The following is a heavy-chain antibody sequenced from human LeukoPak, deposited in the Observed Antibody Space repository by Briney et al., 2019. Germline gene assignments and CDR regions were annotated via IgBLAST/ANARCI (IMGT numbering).Heavy chain of an antibody. CDR2: INPSGGST. D-gene: IGHD5-18*01. CDR1: GYTFTSYY. V-gene: IGHV1-46*01. J-gene: IGHJ5*02. CDR3: ARDRQLGWFDP. Sequence: ASVKVSCKASGYTFTSYYMHWVRQAPGQGLEWMGIINPSGGSTSYAQKFQGRVTMTRDTSISTAYMELSRLRSDDTAVYYCARDRQLGWFDPWGQGTLVTVSS.